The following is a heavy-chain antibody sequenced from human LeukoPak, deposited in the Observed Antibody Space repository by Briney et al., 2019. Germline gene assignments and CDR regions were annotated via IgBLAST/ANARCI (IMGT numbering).Heavy chain of an antibody. D-gene: IGHD3-9*01. Sequence: PSETLPLTCVVSGTSFSAYYWTWIRQPPGKGLEWIGEINPSGGTNYNPSLKSRVTISVDTSKNQFSLKLSSVTAADTAVYYCARGQLRYFDWLLDNNWFDPWGQGTLVTVSS. CDR3: ARGQLRYFDWLLDNNWFDP. J-gene: IGHJ5*02. CDR1: GTSFSAYY. CDR2: INPSGGT. V-gene: IGHV4-34*01.